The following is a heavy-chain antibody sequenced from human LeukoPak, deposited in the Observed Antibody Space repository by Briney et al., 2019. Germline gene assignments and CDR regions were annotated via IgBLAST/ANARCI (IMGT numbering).Heavy chain of an antibody. CDR1: GFTFSEYW. Sequence: LGGSLRLSCGASGFTFSEYWMSWVRQAPGRGPEWVANIKGDGSKIYYVDSVKGRSTISRDNDKNSLYLQMNNLRVEDTAVYYCAREGSCFDFWGQGALVTVSS. J-gene: IGHJ4*02. V-gene: IGHV3-7*01. D-gene: IGHD2-15*01. CDR3: AREGSCFDF. CDR2: IKGDGSKI.